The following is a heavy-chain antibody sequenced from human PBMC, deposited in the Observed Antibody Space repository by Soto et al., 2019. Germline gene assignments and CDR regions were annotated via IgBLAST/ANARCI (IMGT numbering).Heavy chain of an antibody. CDR3: ARGQRTKRAAGTKTYYYYYYRLDV. CDR1: GGSFSGYY. CDR2: INHSGST. Sequence: PSETLSLTCAVYGGSFSGYYWSWIRQPPGKGLEWIGEINHSGSTNYNPSLKSRVTISVDTSKNQFSLKLSSVTAADTAVYYCARGQRTKRAAGTKTYYYYYYRLDVWGKGTTVTVYS. J-gene: IGHJ6*04. D-gene: IGHD6-13*01. V-gene: IGHV4-34*01.